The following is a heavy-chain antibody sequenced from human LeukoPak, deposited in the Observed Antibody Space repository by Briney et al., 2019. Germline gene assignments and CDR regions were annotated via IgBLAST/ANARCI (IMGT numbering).Heavy chain of an antibody. Sequence: ASVKVSCKASGYSFTNFDINWVLQATGQGLEWMGWMNPNSGNKGYAQKFQGRVTMTMNTSITTAYMELSSLRSDDKAVYYCARGTQWRGDYYYMDVWGRGTTVTVSS. V-gene: IGHV1-8*01. CDR1: GYSFTNFD. J-gene: IGHJ6*03. CDR3: ARGTQWRGDYYYMDV. CDR2: MNPNSGNK. D-gene: IGHD6-19*01.